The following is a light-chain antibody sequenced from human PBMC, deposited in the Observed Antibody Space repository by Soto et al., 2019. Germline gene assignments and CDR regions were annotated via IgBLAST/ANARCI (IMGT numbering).Light chain of an antibody. J-gene: IGKJ5*01. CDR1: QSVRNY. Sequence: DIVLTQSPATLSLSPGERATLSCRASQSVRNYLAWYQQKYGQAPRLLIYDASNRATGIPARFSGSGSGTDFTLTISSLEPEDFAVYYCQQRSNWPLITFGQGTRLEIK. CDR3: QQRSNWPLIT. CDR2: DAS. V-gene: IGKV3-11*01.